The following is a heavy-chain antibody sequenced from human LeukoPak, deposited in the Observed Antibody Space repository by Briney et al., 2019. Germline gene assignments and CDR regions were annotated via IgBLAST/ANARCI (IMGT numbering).Heavy chain of an antibody. D-gene: IGHD3-22*01. J-gene: IGHJ4*02. CDR1: GYTFTGYY. CDR3: ARDCDRSGYYCY. CDR2: INPNSGGT. V-gene: IGHV1-2*02. Sequence: GSFVKVSCKASGYTFTGYYMHWVRQAPGQGLEWMGWINPNSGGTNYAQKFQGRVTMTRDTSISTAYMELSRLRSDDTAVYYCARDCDRSGYYCYWGQGTLVTVSS.